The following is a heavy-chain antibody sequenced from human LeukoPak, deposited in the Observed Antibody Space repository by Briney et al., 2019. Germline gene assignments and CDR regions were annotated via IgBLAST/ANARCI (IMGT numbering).Heavy chain of an antibody. V-gene: IGHV3-23*01. J-gene: IGHJ4*02. Sequence: ETLSLTCTVSGGSISSYYWSWVRQAPGKGLEWVSAISGSGGSTYYADSVKGRFTISRDNSKNTLYLQMNSLRAEDTAVYYCAKSTLPDLYYFDYWGQGTLVTVSS. CDR1: GGSISSYY. CDR2: ISGSGGST. CDR3: AKSTLPDLYYFDY.